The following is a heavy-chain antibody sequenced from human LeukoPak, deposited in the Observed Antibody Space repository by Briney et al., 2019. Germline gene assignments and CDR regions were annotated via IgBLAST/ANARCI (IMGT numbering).Heavy chain of an antibody. V-gene: IGHV4-34*01. CDR2: INDRGHT. J-gene: IGHJ4*02. Sequence: PSETLSLTCAVHGGSFSGYHWNWMRQSPGKGLEWIGEINDRGHTNYNPSLESRVTISVDTSKKQFSLKLNSVTAADTAVYYCARDPTTVVTTLNYFDFWGQGTLVTVSS. CDR1: GGSFSGYH. D-gene: IGHD4-23*01. CDR3: ARDPTTVVTTLNYFDF.